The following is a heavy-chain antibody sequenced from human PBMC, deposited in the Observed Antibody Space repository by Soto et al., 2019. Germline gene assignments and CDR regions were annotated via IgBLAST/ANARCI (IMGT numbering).Heavy chain of an antibody. J-gene: IGHJ4*02. V-gene: IGHV4-30-4*01. Sequence: SETLSLTCTVSGGSISSGDYYWSWIRQPPGKGLEWIGYIYYSGSTYYNPSLKSRVTISVDTSKNQFSLKLSSVTAADTAVYYCARDRYGDYPIDYWGQGTLVTVSS. CDR3: ARDRYGDYPIDY. CDR2: IYYSGST. D-gene: IGHD4-17*01. CDR1: GGSISSGDYY.